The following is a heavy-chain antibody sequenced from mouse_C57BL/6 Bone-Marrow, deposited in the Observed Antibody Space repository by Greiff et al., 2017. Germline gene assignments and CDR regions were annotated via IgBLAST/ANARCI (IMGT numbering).Heavy chain of an antibody. D-gene: IGHD1-1*01. CDR1: GFTFSDYG. CDR3: AKDYGSSFDY. CDR2: ISSGSSTI. J-gene: IGHJ2*01. Sequence: EVKVEESGGGLVKPGGSLKLSCAASGFTFSDYGMHWVRQAPEKGLEWVAYISSGSSTIYYADTVKGRFTISRDNAKNTLFLQMTRLRSEDTAMYYCAKDYGSSFDYWGQGTTLTVSS. V-gene: IGHV5-17*01.